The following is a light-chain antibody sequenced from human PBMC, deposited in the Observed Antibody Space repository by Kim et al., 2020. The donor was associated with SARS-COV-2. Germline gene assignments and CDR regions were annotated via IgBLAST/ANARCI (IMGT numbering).Light chain of an antibody. Sequence: RVTSACSGSSANIGSNTVNWYQQLPGTDPKRIIYSNNQRNSGVPDRCSGSKSGTADSLAISGLQSEDEADYYCAAWDDSLNGPVVFGGGTQLTVL. CDR2: SNN. CDR3: AAWDDSLNGPVV. V-gene: IGLV1-44*01. J-gene: IGLJ2*01. CDR1: SANIGSNT.